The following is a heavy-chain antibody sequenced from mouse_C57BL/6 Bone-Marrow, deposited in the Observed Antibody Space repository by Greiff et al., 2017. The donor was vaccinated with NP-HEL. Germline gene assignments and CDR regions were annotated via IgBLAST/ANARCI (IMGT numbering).Heavy chain of an antibody. J-gene: IGHJ2*01. CDR3: ARHGGTTVVAERYFDY. V-gene: IGHV1-62-2*01. Sequence: VKLQQSGAELVKPGASVKLSCKASGYTFTEYTIHWVKQRSGPGLEWIGWFYPGSGSIKYNEKFKDKATLTADKSSRTVYMELSRLTSEDSAVYFCARHGGTTVVAERYFDYWGQGTTLTVSS. CDR2: FYPGSGSI. CDR1: GYTFTEYT. D-gene: IGHD1-1*01.